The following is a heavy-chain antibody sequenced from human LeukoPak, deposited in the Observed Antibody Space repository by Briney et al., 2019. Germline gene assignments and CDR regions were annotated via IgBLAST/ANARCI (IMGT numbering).Heavy chain of an antibody. CDR2: IYYSGST. V-gene: IGHV4-59*01. CDR3: ARDHLVVVVAATHYYYYYGMDV. D-gene: IGHD2-15*01. Sequence: PSETPSLTCTVSGGSISSYYWSWIRQPPGKGLEWIGYIYYSGSTNYNPSLKSRVTISVDTSKNQFSLKLSSVTAADTAVYYCARDHLVVVVAATHYYYYYGMDVWGQGTTVTVSS. CDR1: GGSISSYY. J-gene: IGHJ6*02.